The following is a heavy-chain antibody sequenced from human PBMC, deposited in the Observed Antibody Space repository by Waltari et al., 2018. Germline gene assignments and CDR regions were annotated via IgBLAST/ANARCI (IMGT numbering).Heavy chain of an antibody. CDR3: ARMYYYDSSGYYPVDY. V-gene: IGHV3-48*01. J-gene: IGHJ4*02. D-gene: IGHD3-22*01. CDR2: ISSSSSTI. Sequence: EVQLVESGGGLVQPGGSLRLSCAASGFTFSSYSMNWVRQAPGKGLEWVSYISSSSSTIYYADSVKGRFTISRDKAKNSLYLQMNSLRAEDTAVYYCARMYYYDSSGYYPVDYWGQGTLVTVSS. CDR1: GFTFSSYS.